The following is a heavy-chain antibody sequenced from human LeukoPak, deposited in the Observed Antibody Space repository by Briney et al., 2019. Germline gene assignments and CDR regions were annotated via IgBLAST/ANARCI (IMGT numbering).Heavy chain of an antibody. J-gene: IGHJ4*02. Sequence: ASVKVSCKASGYTFTSYYMHWVRQAPGQGLEWMGIINPSGGSTSYAQKFQGRVTMTRDTSTSTVYMELSSPGSEDTAMYYCATSEGSESYYSFDYWGQGTLVTVSS. D-gene: IGHD3-10*01. CDR3: ATSEGSESYYSFDY. CDR1: GYTFTSYY. V-gene: IGHV1-46*01. CDR2: INPSGGST.